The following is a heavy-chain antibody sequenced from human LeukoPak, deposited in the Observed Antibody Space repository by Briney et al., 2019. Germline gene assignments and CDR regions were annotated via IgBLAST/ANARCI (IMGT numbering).Heavy chain of an antibody. CDR2: IIPIFGTA. CDR1: GGTFSSYA. J-gene: IGHJ4*02. V-gene: IGHV1-69*13. Sequence: ASVKVSCKASGGTFSSYAISWVRQAPGQGLEWMGGIIPIFGTANYAQRFQVRVTITADEATSTAYMELSSLRSEDTAVYYCARGPGKWLVLNRLLYFDYWGQGTLVTVSS. D-gene: IGHD6-19*01. CDR3: ARGPGKWLVLNRLLYFDY.